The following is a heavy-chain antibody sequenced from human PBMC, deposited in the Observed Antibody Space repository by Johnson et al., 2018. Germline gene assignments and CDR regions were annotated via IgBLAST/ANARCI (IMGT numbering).Heavy chain of an antibody. V-gene: IGHV3-21*01. CDR3: ARGGGIQLWFLGAFDI. D-gene: IGHD5-18*01. CDR1: GFTFSTYS. CDR2: ISSTSSYI. J-gene: IGHJ3*02. Sequence: VQLVQSGGGLVKPGGSLRLSCAASGFTFSTYSMTWVRQAPGKGLEWVSSISSTSSYIYYTDSLKGRFTISRDNAKNSLYLEMSSLRAEDTAVYYCARGGGIQLWFLGAFDIWGQGTMVTVSS.